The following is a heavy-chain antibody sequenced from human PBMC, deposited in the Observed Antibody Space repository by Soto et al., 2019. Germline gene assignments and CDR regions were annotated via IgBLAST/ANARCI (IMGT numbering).Heavy chain of an antibody. V-gene: IGHV1-2*04. CDR1: GYSFTDYH. D-gene: IGHD2-8*01. CDR3: ARGHSTDCSNGVCSFFYNHGMDV. J-gene: IGHJ6*02. CDR2: ISPKSGGT. Sequence: ASVKVSCKASGYSFTDYHIHWVRQAPGQGLEWLGRISPKSGGTSTAQKFQGWVTMTRDRSISTVYMELTRLRSDDTAVYFCARGHSTDCSNGVCSFFYNHGMDVWGQGTTVTVSS.